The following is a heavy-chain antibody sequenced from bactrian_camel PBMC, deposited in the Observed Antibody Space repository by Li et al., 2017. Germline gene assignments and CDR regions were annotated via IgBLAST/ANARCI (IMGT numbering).Heavy chain of an antibody. D-gene: IGHD4*01. CDR2: IDTAGMP. Sequence: VQLVESGGGSVQVGGSLTLSCEASGYSVSKGYMAWFRQAPGKEREGVAAIDTAGMPTCTYSVKDRFTISKDNVKNTLYLQMNSLEVEDTAMYYCAAELRPDYVLQVRNRLRPNGYNRWGRGTQVTVSS. J-gene: IGHJ6*01. CDR1: GYSVSKGY. V-gene: IGHV3S53*01. CDR3: AAELRPDYVLQVRNRLRPNGYNR.